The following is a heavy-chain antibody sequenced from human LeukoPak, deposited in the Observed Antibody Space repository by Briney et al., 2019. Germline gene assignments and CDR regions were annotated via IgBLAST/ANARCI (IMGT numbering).Heavy chain of an antibody. Sequence: PSETLSLTCTVSGGSISSSSYYWGWIRQPPGKGLEWIGSIYYSGSTYYSPSLKSRVTISVDTSKNQFSLKLTSVTAADTAVYYCARRQRFSAVTFDYWGQGTVVTVSS. CDR2: IYYSGST. CDR1: GGSISSSSYY. V-gene: IGHV4-39*07. D-gene: IGHD5-18*01. J-gene: IGHJ4*02. CDR3: ARRQRFSAVTFDY.